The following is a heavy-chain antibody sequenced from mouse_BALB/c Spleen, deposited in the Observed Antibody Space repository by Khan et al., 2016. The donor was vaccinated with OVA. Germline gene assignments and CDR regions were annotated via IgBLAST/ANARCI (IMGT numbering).Heavy chain of an antibody. D-gene: IGHD1-1*01. CDR3: AREGDYYGSPFAS. Sequence: VQLQQSGAELVKPGASVKLSCTASGFNFKDTYMHWVKQRPEQGLEWIGRIDPANGNTKYDPQFQGKATITADTSSNTAYLQLSSLTSEDTAVYDCAREGDYYGSPFASWGQGTLVTVSA. V-gene: IGHV14-3*02. CDR2: IDPANGNT. CDR1: GFNFKDTY. J-gene: IGHJ3*01.